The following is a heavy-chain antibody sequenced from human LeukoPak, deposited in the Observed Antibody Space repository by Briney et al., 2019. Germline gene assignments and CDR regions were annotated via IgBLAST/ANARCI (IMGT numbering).Heavy chain of an antibody. D-gene: IGHD4-17*01. V-gene: IGHV1-46*01. CDR1: GYTFTSYD. J-gene: IGHJ4*02. CDR3: ARSTVTYPFDY. CDR2: INPSGGST. Sequence: ASVKVSCKASGYTFTSYDINWVRQAPGQGLEWMGIINPSGGSTSYAQKFQGRVTMTRDTSTSTVYMELSSLRSEDTAVYYCARSTVTYPFDYWGQGTLVTVSS.